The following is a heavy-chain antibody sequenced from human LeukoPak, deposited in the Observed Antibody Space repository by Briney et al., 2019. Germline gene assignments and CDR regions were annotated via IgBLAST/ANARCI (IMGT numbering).Heavy chain of an antibody. V-gene: IGHV3-15*07. D-gene: IGHD3-10*01. J-gene: IGHJ4*02. CDR1: GLTVTNAW. CDR3: TTGIRGD. CDR2: IASKTDGGAT. Sequence: TAGGSLRLSCSASGLTVTNAWMNWVRQAPGEGLDWVGRIASKTDGGATDYAAPVKGRFTISRDDSKSTLNLQMNSLKTEDTAVYYCTTGIRGDWGQGTLVTVSS.